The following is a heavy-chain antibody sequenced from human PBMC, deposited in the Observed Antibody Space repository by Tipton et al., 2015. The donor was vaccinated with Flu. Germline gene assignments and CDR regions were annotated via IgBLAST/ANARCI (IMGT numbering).Heavy chain of an antibody. D-gene: IGHD3-3*01. V-gene: IGHV4-59*12. Sequence: TLSLTCTVSGGSISSYYWSWIRQPPGKGLERIGYIYYSGSTNYNPSLKSRVTISVDTSKNQFSLKLSSVTAADTAVYYCARDAITIFGVAQVYYYGMDVWGQGTTVTVSS. CDR2: IYYSGST. CDR3: ARDAITIFGVAQVYYYGMDV. J-gene: IGHJ6*02. CDR1: GGSISSYY.